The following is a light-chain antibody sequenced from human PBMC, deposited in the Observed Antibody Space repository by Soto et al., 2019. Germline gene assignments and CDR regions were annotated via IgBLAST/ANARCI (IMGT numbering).Light chain of an antibody. CDR3: SPYTTRNTRQIV. Sequence: QSALTQPASVSGSPGQSITISCTGTSSDVGGYNYVSWYQHHPGKAPKLIIYDVTNRPSGVSNPFSGSKSGNTASLTISGLQPEDEADYYCSPYTTRNTRQIVFGTGTKLTVL. J-gene: IGLJ1*01. CDR1: SSDVGGYNY. V-gene: IGLV2-14*03. CDR2: DVT.